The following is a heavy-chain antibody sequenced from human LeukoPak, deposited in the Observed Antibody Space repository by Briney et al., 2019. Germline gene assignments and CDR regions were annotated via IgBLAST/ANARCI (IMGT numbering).Heavy chain of an antibody. J-gene: IGHJ4*02. D-gene: IGHD3-10*01. CDR1: GFTFNNHW. CDR2: IKQDGSEK. CDR3: ARGWSIVRETLTYFDY. V-gene: IGHV3-7*01. Sequence: PGGSLRLSCAASGFTFNNHWMSWVRQAPGKGLGWVANIKQDGSEKYYVDSVKGRFTISRDNVKNSLSLQMNSLRAEDTALYYCARGWSIVRETLTYFDYWGQGTLVTVSS.